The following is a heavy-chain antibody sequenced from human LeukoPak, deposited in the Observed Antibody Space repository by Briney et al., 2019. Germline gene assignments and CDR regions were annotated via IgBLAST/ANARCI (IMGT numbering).Heavy chain of an antibody. CDR2: ISPSGRST. V-gene: IGHV3-23*01. Sequence: GGTLRLSCAASGFTFSSYGMSWVRQAPGKGPECVSAISPSGRSTYYADSVKGRFTISRDNSKNTLYLQMNSLRAEDTAVYYCARLKPMGYWGQGTLVTVSS. CDR1: GFTFSSYG. CDR3: ARLKPMGY. J-gene: IGHJ4*02.